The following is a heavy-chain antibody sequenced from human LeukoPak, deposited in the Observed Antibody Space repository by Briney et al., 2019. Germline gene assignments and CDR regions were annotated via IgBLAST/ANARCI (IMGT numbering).Heavy chain of an antibody. CDR1: GDSVSSNSAV. Sequence: SQTLSLTGAISGDSVSSNSAVWNWIRQSPSRGLEWLGRTYYKSKWSNNYAVSVRSRIIINPDTSENQFSLQLNSVTPEDTAVYYCARGDQAFDYWGQGTLVTVSS. J-gene: IGHJ4*02. CDR2: TYYKSKWSN. CDR3: ARGDQAFDY. V-gene: IGHV6-1*01.